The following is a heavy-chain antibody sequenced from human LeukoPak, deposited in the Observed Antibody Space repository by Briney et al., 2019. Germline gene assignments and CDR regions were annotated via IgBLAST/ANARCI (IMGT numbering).Heavy chain of an antibody. CDR1: GFTFSSYA. Sequence: GSLRLSCAASGFTFSSYAMHWVRQAPGKVLEWVAVISYDGSNKYYADSVKGRFTISRDNSKNTLYLQMNSLRAEDTAVYYCARDLLYDSSGYLSNAFDIWGQGTMVTVSS. V-gene: IGHV3-30*01. CDR3: ARDLLYDSSGYLSNAFDI. J-gene: IGHJ3*02. D-gene: IGHD3-22*01. CDR2: ISYDGSNK.